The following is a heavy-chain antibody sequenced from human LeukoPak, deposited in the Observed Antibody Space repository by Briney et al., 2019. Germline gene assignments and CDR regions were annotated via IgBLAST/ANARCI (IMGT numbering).Heavy chain of an antibody. D-gene: IGHD6-19*01. CDR3: ARHLRAVAGGRYFDY. CDR1: GVSISGYY. Sequence: SETLSLTCSVSGVSISGYYWSWIRQPPGKGLEWIGYIYHNGGTNYNPSLQSRLTISIDTSKNQFSLKLSSVTAEDTAVYYCARHLRAVAGGRYFDYWGQGPQVTVSS. CDR2: IYHNGGT. V-gene: IGHV4-59*08. J-gene: IGHJ4*02.